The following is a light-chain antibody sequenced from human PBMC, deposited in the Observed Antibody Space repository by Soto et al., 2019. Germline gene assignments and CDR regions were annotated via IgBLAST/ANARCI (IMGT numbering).Light chain of an antibody. CDR1: TSDVGAYNY. J-gene: IGLJ3*02. Sequence: QSALTQPASVSGSPGQSITISCTGTTSDVGAYNYVSWFQQYPGKAPKLKIYEVSNRPSGVSNRFSGSKSGNTASLTISDLQAEDEADYYCSSYTSSSTWVFGGGTKLTVL. V-gene: IGLV2-14*01. CDR3: SSYTSSSTWV. CDR2: EVS.